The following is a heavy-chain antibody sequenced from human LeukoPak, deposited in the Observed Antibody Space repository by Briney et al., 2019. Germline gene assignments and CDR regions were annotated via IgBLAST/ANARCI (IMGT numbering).Heavy chain of an antibody. V-gene: IGHV4-38-2*02. CDR3: AVYDILTGYGY. CDR2: IYHSGST. Sequence: SETLSPTCTVSGYSISSGYYWGWIRQPPGKGLEWIGSIYHSGSTYYNPSLKSRVTISVDTSKNQFSLKLSSVTAADTAVYYCAVYDILTGYGYWGQGTLVTVSS. D-gene: IGHD3-9*01. J-gene: IGHJ4*02. CDR1: GYSISSGYY.